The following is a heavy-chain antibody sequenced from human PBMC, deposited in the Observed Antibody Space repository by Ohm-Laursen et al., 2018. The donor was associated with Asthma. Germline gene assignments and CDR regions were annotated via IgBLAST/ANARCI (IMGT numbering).Heavy chain of an antibody. J-gene: IGHJ4*02. CDR2: GGSYYDGGLK. CDR3: ARDVMEWYLPAFDF. D-gene: IGHD3-3*01. CDR1: GFTFRSYA. Sequence: SLRLSCAASGFTFRSYAMHWVRQAPGKGLEWVAVGGSYYDGGLKYYADSVNGRFTVSRDDSKNTLYLQMNSLRPDDTAVCYCARDVMEWYLPAFDFWGQGTLVTVSS. V-gene: IGHV3-30-3*01.